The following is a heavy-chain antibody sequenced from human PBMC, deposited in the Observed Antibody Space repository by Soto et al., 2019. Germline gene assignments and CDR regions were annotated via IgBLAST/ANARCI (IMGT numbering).Heavy chain of an antibody. J-gene: IGHJ3*02. Sequence: PGESLKISCNGSGYSFASYWISWVRQMPGKGLEWMGRIDPSDSYTNYSPSFQGHVTISADKYISTAYMQWSSLKASDTDMYDGAIFDIWGQGTMVTVSS. CDR3: AIFDI. V-gene: IGHV5-10-1*01. CDR2: IDPSDSYT. CDR1: GYSFASYW.